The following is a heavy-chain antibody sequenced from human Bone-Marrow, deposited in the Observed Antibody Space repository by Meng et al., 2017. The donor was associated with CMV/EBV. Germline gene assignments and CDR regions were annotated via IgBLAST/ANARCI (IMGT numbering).Heavy chain of an antibody. Sequence: GESLMISCAASGFTVSSNYMSWVRQAPGKGLEWVSVIYSGGSTYYADSVKGRFTISRDNSKNTLYLQMNSLRAEDTAVYYCARDLRHQPRYYYGMDVWGQGTTVTVSS. CDR1: GFTVSSNY. J-gene: IGHJ6*02. V-gene: IGHV3-53*01. CDR3: ARDLRHQPRYYYGMDV. CDR2: IYSGGST. D-gene: IGHD1-14*01.